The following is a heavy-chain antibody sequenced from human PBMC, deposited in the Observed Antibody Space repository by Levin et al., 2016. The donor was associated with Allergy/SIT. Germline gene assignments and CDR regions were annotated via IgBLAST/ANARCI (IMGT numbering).Heavy chain of an antibody. Sequence: SETLSLTCTVSGGSISSYYWSWIRQPPGKGLEWIGYIYYSGSTNYNPSLKSRVTISVDTSKNQFSLKLSSVTAADTAVYYCAASRWRSSSWNHWYFDLWGRGTLVTVSS. D-gene: IGHD6-13*01. CDR3: AASRWRSSSWNHWYFDL. J-gene: IGHJ2*01. V-gene: IGHV4-59*13. CDR1: GGSISSYY. CDR2: IYYSGST.